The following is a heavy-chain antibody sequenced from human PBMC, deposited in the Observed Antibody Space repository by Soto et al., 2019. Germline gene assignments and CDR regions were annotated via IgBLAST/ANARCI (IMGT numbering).Heavy chain of an antibody. J-gene: IGHJ4*02. Sequence: QVQLVQSGAEVKKPGASVKVSCRTSGYTFTSFGITWVRQAPGQGLEWMGWITAYNGNTNYAQNLQGRVTMTTDTSTSTAYLELSSLTSDDTAVYYCARGVAGTKYWGQGTLVTVSS. D-gene: IGHD6-19*01. CDR3: ARGVAGTKY. V-gene: IGHV1-18*01. CDR2: ITAYNGNT. CDR1: GYTFTSFG.